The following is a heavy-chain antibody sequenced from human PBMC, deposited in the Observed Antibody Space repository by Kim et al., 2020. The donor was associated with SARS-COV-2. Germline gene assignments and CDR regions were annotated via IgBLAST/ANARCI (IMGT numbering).Heavy chain of an antibody. V-gene: IGHV3-30-3*01. J-gene: IGHJ6*02. CDR2: ISYDGSNK. CDR3: ARDPSSRLRGITYSYYGMDV. CDR1: GFTFSSCA. Sequence: GGSLRLSCAASGFTFSSCAIHWVRQAPGKGLEWVAVISYDGSNKYYADSVKVRVTISRDNSKNTLYLQMNSLRAEDTALYYCARDPSSRLRGITYSYYGMDVWGHGTTVTVPS. D-gene: IGHD3-10*01.